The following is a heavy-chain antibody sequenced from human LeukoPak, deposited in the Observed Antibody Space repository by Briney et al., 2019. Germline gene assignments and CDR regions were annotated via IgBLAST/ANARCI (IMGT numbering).Heavy chain of an antibody. CDR1: GFSLSSYA. Sequence: PGGSLRLSCAASGFSLSSYAMSWVRQAPGKGLEWVSATSSSDSGTYYADSVKGRFTISRDNSKNTLYLQMNRLRAEDTAVYYCAKVPLIAAPKHFDYWGQGTLVTVSS. J-gene: IGHJ4*02. CDR3: AKVPLIAAPKHFDY. D-gene: IGHD6-13*01. CDR2: TSSSDSGT. V-gene: IGHV3-23*01.